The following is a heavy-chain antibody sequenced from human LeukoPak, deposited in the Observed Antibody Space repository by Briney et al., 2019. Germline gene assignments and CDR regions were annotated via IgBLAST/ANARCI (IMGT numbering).Heavy chain of an antibody. CDR1: GGSISTNY. D-gene: IGHD3-22*01. CDR3: ARHFRVDSSGPYLDC. Sequence: PSETLSLICTVSGGSISTNYWSWIRQPPGKGLEGIGYIYSSGSTSYNPSLESRVTISVDTSRNQFSLKLNSVTAADTAIYYCARHFRVDSSGPYLDCWGQGILVTVSS. V-gene: IGHV4-59*08. CDR2: IYSSGST. J-gene: IGHJ4*02.